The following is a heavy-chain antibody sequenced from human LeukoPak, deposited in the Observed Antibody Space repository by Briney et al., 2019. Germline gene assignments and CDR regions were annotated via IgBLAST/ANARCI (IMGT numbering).Heavy chain of an antibody. Sequence: PGGSLRLSCAASGFTFSSYSMNWVRQAPGKGLEWVSSISSSSSYIYYADSVKGRFTISRDNAKNSLYLQMNSLRAEDTAVYYCARDLSYTRGAFDIWGQGAMVTVSS. D-gene: IGHD2-8*01. CDR1: GFTFSSYS. V-gene: IGHV3-21*01. J-gene: IGHJ3*02. CDR3: ARDLSYTRGAFDI. CDR2: ISSSSSYI.